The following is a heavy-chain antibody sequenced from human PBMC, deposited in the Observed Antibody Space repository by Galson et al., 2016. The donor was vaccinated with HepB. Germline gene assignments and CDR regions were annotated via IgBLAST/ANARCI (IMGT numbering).Heavy chain of an antibody. CDR1: GGSISQNNW. D-gene: IGHD1-26*01. V-gene: IGHV4/OR15-8*01. CDR3: TRHSKLSDWYFDL. Sequence: ETLSLTCGVSGGSISQNNWWTWVRQAPGKGLEWIGEVFHSGNSVYNPSLKSRVSISVDKSKNHFSLRLTSVTAADTAIYFCTRHSKLSDWYFDLWGRGTLVTVSS. CDR2: VFHSGNS. J-gene: IGHJ2*01.